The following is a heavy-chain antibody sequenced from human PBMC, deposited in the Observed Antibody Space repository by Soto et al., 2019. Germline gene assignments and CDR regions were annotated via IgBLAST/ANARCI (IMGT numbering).Heavy chain of an antibody. CDR2: ISGSGGST. CDR3: AKKMGSLADPIDS. D-gene: IGHD6-19*01. J-gene: IGHJ4*02. V-gene: IGHV3-23*01. CDR1: GFTFSIYA. Sequence: GGSLRLSCAASGFTFSIYAMSWVRQAPGKGLEWVSAISGSGGSTYYANSVKGRFTISRDNSKNTLYLQMNSLRAEDTAVYYCAKKMGSLADPIDSWGQGTLVTVSS.